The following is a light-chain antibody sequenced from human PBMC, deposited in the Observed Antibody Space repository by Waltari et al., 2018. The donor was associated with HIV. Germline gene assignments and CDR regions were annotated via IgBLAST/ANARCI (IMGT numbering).Light chain of an antibody. J-gene: IGLJ1*01. CDR3: NARDSSANRGV. CDR1: SLTTSY. V-gene: IGLV3-19*01. CDR2: GKN. Sequence: SSELTQDPDVSVALGQTVRITCQGDSLTTSYASWYQQKPGQAPILVMYGKNNRPSAIPDRFPGASSVVTASLTITGAEAEDEADYYCNARDSSANRGVFVSGTKVTIL.